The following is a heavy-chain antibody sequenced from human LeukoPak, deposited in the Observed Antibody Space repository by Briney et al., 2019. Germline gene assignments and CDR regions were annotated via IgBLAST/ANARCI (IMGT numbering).Heavy chain of an antibody. CDR1: GYTFTSYY. CDR2: INPSGGST. D-gene: IGHD5-18*01. Sequence: ASVKVSCKASGYTFTSYYMHWVRQAPGQGPEWMGIINPSGGSTSYAQKFQGRVTMTRDTSTSTVYMELSSLRSEDTAVYYCASARVTVESYLNEVWFDPWGQGTLVTVSS. CDR3: ASARVTVESYLNEVWFDP. V-gene: IGHV1-46*01. J-gene: IGHJ5*02.